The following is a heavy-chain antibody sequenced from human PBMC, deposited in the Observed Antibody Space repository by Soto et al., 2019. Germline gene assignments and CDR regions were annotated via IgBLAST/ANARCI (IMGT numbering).Heavy chain of an antibody. CDR2: MSSNGGST. Sequence: GGSLRLSCSVFGFTLSSYAMHWVRQAPGKGLQYVSSMSSNGGSTYYADSVKGRFTISRDNSKNTLYLQMNSLRVEDTAVYYCVKDRYVDYWGQGTLVTVSS. V-gene: IGHV3-64D*06. J-gene: IGHJ4*02. CDR1: GFTLSSYA. CDR3: VKDRYVDY.